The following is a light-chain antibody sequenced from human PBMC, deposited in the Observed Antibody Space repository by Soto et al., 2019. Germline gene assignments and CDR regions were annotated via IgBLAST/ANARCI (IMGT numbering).Light chain of an antibody. CDR3: QQYNNWPPWT. J-gene: IGKJ1*01. Sequence: TGVTQSPVALSVSPGERATLSCRASQTVNNNLAWYQQKPGQAPRLLIYGASTRATGIPARFSGSGSGTEFTLTISSLQSADFAVYYCQQYNNWPPWTFGQGTKVDIK. CDR2: GAS. CDR1: QTVNNN. V-gene: IGKV3-15*01.